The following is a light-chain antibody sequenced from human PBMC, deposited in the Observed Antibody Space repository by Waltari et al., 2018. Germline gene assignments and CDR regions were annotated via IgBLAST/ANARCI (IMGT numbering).Light chain of an antibody. Sequence: DIVMTQSPDSLAVSLGERATINCKSSQTLLYSSNNKNYLAWYQQKPGQPPKLLIYWASARESGVPDRFSGSGSGTDFTLTISSLQAEDVAVYYCQQYYSTTPTFGQGTRLEIK. J-gene: IGKJ5*01. CDR3: QQYYSTTPT. V-gene: IGKV4-1*01. CDR2: WAS. CDR1: QTLLYSSNNKNY.